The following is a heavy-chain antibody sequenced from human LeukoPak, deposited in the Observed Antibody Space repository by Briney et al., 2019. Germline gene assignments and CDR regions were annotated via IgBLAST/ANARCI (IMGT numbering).Heavy chain of an antibody. CDR1: GFTFSSYA. D-gene: IGHD6-13*01. V-gene: IGHV3-23*01. CDR3: ARSKYSSSWFDY. CDR2: ISGSGGST. J-gene: IGHJ4*02. Sequence: PGGSLRLSCAASGFTFSSYAMSWVRQAPGKGLEWVSAISGSGGSTYYADSVKGRFTISRDNAKNTLFLQMNSLRAEDTAVYYCARSKYSSSWFDYWGQGTLVTVSS.